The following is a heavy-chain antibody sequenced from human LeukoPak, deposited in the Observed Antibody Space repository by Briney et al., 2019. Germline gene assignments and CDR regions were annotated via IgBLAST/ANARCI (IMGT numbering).Heavy chain of an antibody. D-gene: IGHD6-13*01. V-gene: IGHV3-21*01. CDR1: GFTFSSYS. J-gene: IGHJ4*02. CDR3: ARVGSSWYPNNYYFDY. Sequence: GGSLRLSCAASGFTFSSYSMNWVRQAPGKGLEWVSSISSSSSYIYYADSVKGRFTISRDNAKNLLYLQMNSLRAEDTAVYYCARVGSSWYPNNYYFDYWGQGTLVTVSS. CDR2: ISSSSSYI.